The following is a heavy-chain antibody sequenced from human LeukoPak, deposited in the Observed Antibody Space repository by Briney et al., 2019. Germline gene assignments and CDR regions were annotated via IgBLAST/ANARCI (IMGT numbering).Heavy chain of an antibody. CDR1: GFTVSSNY. D-gene: IGHD3-22*01. J-gene: IGHJ4*02. V-gene: IGHV3-21*01. CDR3: ARVSTGDSSGYYY. Sequence: GGSLRLSCAASGFTVSSNYMSWVRQAPGKGLEWVSSISSSSSYIYYADSVKGRFTISRDNAKNSLYLQMNSLRAEDTAVYYCARVSTGDSSGYYYWGQGTLVTVSS. CDR2: ISSSSSYI.